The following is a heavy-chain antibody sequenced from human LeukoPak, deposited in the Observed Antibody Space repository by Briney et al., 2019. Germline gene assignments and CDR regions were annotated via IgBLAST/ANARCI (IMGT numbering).Heavy chain of an antibody. V-gene: IGHV1-69*13. CDR3: AGTIAVAGTTAFDY. CDR2: IIPIFGTA. D-gene: IGHD6-19*01. J-gene: IGHJ4*02. Sequence: GASVKVSCKASGSTLSSYAISWVRQAPGQGLEWMGGIIPIFGTANYAQKFQGRVTITADESTSTAYMELSSLRSEDTAVYYCAGTIAVAGTTAFDYWGQGTLVTVSS. CDR1: GSTLSSYA.